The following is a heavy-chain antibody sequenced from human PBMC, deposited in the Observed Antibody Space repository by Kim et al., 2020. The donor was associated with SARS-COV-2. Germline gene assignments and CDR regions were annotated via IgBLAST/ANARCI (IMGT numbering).Heavy chain of an antibody. CDR3: ARGNPVDTAMGPRSHFDY. Sequence: SETLSLTCAVYGGSFSGYYWSWIRQPPGKGLEWIGEINHSGSTNYNPSLKSRVTISVDTSKNQFSLKLSSVTAADTAVYYCARGNPVDTAMGPRSHFDYWGQGTLVTVSS. CDR2: INHSGST. V-gene: IGHV4-34*01. D-gene: IGHD5-18*01. J-gene: IGHJ4*02. CDR1: GGSFSGYY.